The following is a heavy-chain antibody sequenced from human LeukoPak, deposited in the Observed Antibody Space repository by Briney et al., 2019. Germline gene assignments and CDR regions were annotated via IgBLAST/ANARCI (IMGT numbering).Heavy chain of an antibody. D-gene: IGHD3-22*01. CDR1: GYTFTNYD. J-gene: IGHJ4*02. CDR3: ARGAPPNYYDSSGYLDY. V-gene: IGHV1-46*01. Sequence: ASVKVSCKASGYTFTNYDIHWVRQAAGQGLECVGIINPSGGGTNYGQKFQGRVTMTSDMSTSTVYMELSSLRSEDTAVYYCARGAPPNYYDSSGYLDYWGQGTLVTVSS. CDR2: INPSGGGT.